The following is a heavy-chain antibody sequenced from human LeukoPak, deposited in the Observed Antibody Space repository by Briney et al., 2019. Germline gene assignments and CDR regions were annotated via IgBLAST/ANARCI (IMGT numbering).Heavy chain of an antibody. J-gene: IGHJ4*02. CDR2: ISYSGST. Sequence: SETLSLTCTVSGGSIGSYYWSWIRQPPGKGLEWIGYISYSGSTNYNPSLKSRVTISVDTSKNQFSLRLSSVTAADTAVYYCASITMVREGYWGQGTLVTVSS. CDR3: ASITMVREGY. V-gene: IGHV4-59*12. CDR1: GGSIGSYY. D-gene: IGHD3-10*01.